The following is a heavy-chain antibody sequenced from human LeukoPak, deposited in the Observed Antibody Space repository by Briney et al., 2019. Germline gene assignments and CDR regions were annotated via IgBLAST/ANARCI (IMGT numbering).Heavy chain of an antibody. V-gene: IGHV3-48*04. CDR1: GFTFSDYS. J-gene: IGHJ4*02. Sequence: GGSLRLSCAASGFTFSDYSMNWVRQAPGKGLEWVSYISCSGATTYYADSVKGRFTISRDNAKNSLYLQMNSLRAEDTAVYYGARADSASWPLDYWGQGTLVTVSS. D-gene: IGHD6-13*01. CDR2: ISCSGATT. CDR3: ARADSASWPLDY.